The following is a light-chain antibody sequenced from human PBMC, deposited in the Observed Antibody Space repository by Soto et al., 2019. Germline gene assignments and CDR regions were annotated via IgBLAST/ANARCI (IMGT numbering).Light chain of an antibody. CDR1: QGISSY. J-gene: IGKJ1*01. CDR2: AAS. CDR3: HQNYRYPRT. V-gene: IGKV1-8*01. Sequence: ILMTQSPASLSASTGDRVTITCRASQGISSYLAWYQQRPGKAPKFLIYAASTLQSGVPSRFSGSGSGTDITPTISCLQSEYFATYYSHQNYRYPRTFGQGTKVEIK.